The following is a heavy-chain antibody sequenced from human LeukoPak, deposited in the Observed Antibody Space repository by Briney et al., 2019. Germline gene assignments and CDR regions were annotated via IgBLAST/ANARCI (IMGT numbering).Heavy chain of an antibody. Sequence: ASVKVSCKASGYTFTGYYMHWVRQAPGQGLEWMGWINPNSGGTNYAQKFQGRVTMTRDTSISTAYMELSRLRSDDTAVYYCARVYCGGDCYPPDYWGQGTLVTVSS. CDR1: GYTFTGYY. V-gene: IGHV1-2*02. CDR3: ARVYCGGDCYPPDY. CDR2: INPNSGGT. D-gene: IGHD2-21*02. J-gene: IGHJ4*02.